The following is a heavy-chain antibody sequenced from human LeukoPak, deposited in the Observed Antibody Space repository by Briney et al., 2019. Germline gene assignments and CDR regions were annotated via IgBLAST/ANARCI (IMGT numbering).Heavy chain of an antibody. CDR2: INHSGST. Sequence: SETLSLTCAVYGGSFSGYYWSWIRQPPGKGLEWIGEINHSGSTNYNPSLKSRVTISVDTSKNQFSLKLSSVTAADTAVYYCARHLRGSLYGSGSYYRYFDYWGQGTLVTVSS. J-gene: IGHJ4*02. CDR3: ARHLRGSLYGSGSYYRYFDY. D-gene: IGHD3-10*01. V-gene: IGHV4-34*01. CDR1: GGSFSGYY.